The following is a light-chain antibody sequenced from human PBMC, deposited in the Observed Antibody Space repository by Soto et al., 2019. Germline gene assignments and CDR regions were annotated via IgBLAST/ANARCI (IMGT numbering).Light chain of an antibody. J-gene: IGLJ2*01. CDR1: SSNIGGNT. Sequence: QSVLTQPPSASGPPGLRVTISCSGSSSNIGGNTVNWYQHLPGTAPKLLIYSNNQRPSGVPDRFSGSKSGTSASLAISGLQSEDEADYYCAAWDDTLNGPVFGGGTKLTVL. V-gene: IGLV1-44*01. CDR2: SNN. CDR3: AAWDDTLNGPV.